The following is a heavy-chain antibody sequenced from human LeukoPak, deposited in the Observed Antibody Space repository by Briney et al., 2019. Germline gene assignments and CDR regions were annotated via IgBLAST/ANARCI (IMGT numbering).Heavy chain of an antibody. CDR3: ARDYDVDTAIRHDY. Sequence: GGPLRLSCAASGFTFSRYWVSWVRQAPGKGVEGVANIKQDGSEKYYVVSVRGRFTISRENAKNSLYLKMNSVRAEDMDVYYCARDYDVDTAIRHDYWGQGNLVTVSS. D-gene: IGHD5-18*01. CDR2: IKQDGSEK. CDR1: GFTFSRYW. J-gene: IGHJ4*02. V-gene: IGHV3-7*03.